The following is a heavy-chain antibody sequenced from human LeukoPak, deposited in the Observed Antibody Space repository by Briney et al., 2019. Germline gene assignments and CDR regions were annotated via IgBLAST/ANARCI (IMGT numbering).Heavy chain of an antibody. CDR1: GFILNRYS. V-gene: IGHV3-21*01. J-gene: IGHJ4*02. Sequence: GGSLRLSCSVSGFILNRYSLYWARQAPGKRMEWVSAISSGDTFTNYAASVRGRFTVSRDDAKNSMYLHMSSLRDDDTAVYYCARVRGYTYGDPLDYWGQGTLVTVSS. CDR3: ARVRGYTYGDPLDY. D-gene: IGHD4-17*01. CDR2: ISSGDTFT.